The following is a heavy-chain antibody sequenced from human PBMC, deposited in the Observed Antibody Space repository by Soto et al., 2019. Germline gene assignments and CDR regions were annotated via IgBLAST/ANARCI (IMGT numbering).Heavy chain of an antibody. CDR1: GFTFTSSA. CDR3: AAGTSSGSYFQIYYYYYYGMDV. Sequence: SVKVSCKASGFTFTSSAVQWVRQARGQRLEWIGWIVVGSGNTNYAQKFQERVTITRDMSTSTAYMELSSLRSEDTAVYYCAAGTSSGSYFQIYYYYYYGMDVWG. J-gene: IGHJ6*02. CDR2: IVVGSGNT. D-gene: IGHD1-26*01. V-gene: IGHV1-58*01.